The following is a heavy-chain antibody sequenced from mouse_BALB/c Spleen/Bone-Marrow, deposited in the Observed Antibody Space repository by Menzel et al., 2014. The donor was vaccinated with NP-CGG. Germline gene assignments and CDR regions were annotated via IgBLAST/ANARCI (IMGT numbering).Heavy chain of an antibody. J-gene: IGHJ3*01. D-gene: IGHD2-1*01. Sequence: VQLQQSGPELVRPGVSMKISCKGSGYTFTDYAMHWVKQSHAKSLEWIGVISTYSGNTNYNQKFKGKATMTVDKSSSTAYLELARLTSEDSAIYYCASPIYYGNYEGFVYWGQGTLVTVSA. V-gene: IGHV1-67*01. CDR1: GYTFTDYA. CDR3: ASPIYYGNYEGFVY. CDR2: ISTYSGNT.